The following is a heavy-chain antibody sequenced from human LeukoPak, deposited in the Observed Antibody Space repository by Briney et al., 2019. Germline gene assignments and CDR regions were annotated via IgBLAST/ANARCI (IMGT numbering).Heavy chain of an antibody. D-gene: IGHD3-16*01. CDR1: GYTFPYY. Sequence: ASVKVSCKPSGYTFPYYIHWVRQAPGQGLEWMGWIDPNSDSTISAQKFQGRVTMTRDTSISTAYMELSRLRSDDTAVYYCARVRYRLAETYIDYWGQGTLVTVSS. V-gene: IGHV1-2*02. CDR3: ARVRYRLAETYIDY. J-gene: IGHJ4*02. CDR2: IDPNSDST.